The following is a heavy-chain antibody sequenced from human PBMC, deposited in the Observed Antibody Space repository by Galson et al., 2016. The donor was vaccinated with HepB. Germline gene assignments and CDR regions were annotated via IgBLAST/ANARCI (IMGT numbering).Heavy chain of an antibody. Sequence: SLRLSCAASEFTFSNSGMHWVRQAPGKGLEWVAIISYDGSHTYYADSVKGRFTISRDNSKHTLYLQINSLRAEDTAVYYCAEDHNSNGYFDYWGQGTLVTVSS. D-gene: IGHD3-22*01. J-gene: IGHJ4*02. CDR1: EFTFSNSG. V-gene: IGHV3-30*18. CDR2: ISYDGSHT. CDR3: AEDHNSNGYFDY.